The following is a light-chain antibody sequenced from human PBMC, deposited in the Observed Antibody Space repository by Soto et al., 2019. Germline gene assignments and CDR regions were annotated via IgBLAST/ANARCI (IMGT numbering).Light chain of an antibody. CDR1: SSDVGGYNY. V-gene: IGLV2-11*01. Sequence: QSVLTQPRSVSGSPGQSVTISCTGTSSDVGGYNYVSWYQQHPGKAPKLMIYDVSKRPSGVPDRFSGSKSGNTASLTISGLQAEDEADYYCCSHAGTYTYVFGIGTKVTVL. J-gene: IGLJ1*01. CDR3: CSHAGTYTYV. CDR2: DVS.